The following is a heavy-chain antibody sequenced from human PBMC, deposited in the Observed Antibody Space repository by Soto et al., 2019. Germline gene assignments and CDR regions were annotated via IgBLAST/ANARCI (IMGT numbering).Heavy chain of an antibody. Sequence: ASVKVSCKASGYTFTTYGISWVRQAPGQGLEWMGWISAYNDNTKYAQDLQGRVTMTTDTSTTTAYMELRSLRSDDTAVYYCAREYCRGGSCYGTDYWGQGTLVTVSS. V-gene: IGHV1-18*01. CDR3: AREYCRGGSCYGTDY. CDR2: ISAYNDNT. D-gene: IGHD2-15*01. J-gene: IGHJ4*02. CDR1: GYTFTTYG.